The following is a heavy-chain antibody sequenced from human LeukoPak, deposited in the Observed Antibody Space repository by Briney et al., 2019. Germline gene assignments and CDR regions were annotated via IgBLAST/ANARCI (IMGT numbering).Heavy chain of an antibody. D-gene: IGHD5-24*01. V-gene: IGHV1-69*04. J-gene: IGHJ4*02. CDR3: ATTRRDGYNPVIDY. Sequence: SVKVSCRASGGTFSSYAISWVRQAPGQGLEWMGRIIPILGIANYAQKFQGRVTITADKSTSTAYMELSSLRSEDTAVYYCATTRRDGYNPVIDYWGQGTLVTVSS. CDR1: GGTFSSYA. CDR2: IIPILGIA.